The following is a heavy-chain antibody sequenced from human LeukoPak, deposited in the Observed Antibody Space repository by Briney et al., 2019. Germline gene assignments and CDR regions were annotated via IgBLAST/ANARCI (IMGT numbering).Heavy chain of an antibody. CDR3: ARGDYYYDGSGQNDFDS. V-gene: IGHV1-69*04. Sequence: SVKVSCTASGGTFSSYAISWVRQAPGQGLEWMGRIIPSLGVANYAQKFQGRVTITADKSTGTAYMELSSLRSEDTAVYYCARGDYYYDGSGQNDFDSWGEGTLVTVSS. J-gene: IGHJ4*02. CDR2: IIPSLGVA. CDR1: GGTFSSYA. D-gene: IGHD3-22*01.